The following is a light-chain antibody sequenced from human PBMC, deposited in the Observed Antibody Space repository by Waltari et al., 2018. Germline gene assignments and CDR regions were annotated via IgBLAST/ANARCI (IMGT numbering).Light chain of an antibody. CDR2: DVS. CDR3: SSYTSSSTYVV. V-gene: IGLV2-14*03. Sequence: QSALTQPASVSGPPGQSITISCTGTSSDVRGSNHVSWYQQHPGKAPTPILFFYQQHPGKAPKLMIYDVSNRPSGVSNRFSGSKSGNTASLTISGLQAEDEADYYCSSYTSSSTYVVFGGGTKLTVL. J-gene: IGLJ2*01. CDR1: SSDVRGSNH.